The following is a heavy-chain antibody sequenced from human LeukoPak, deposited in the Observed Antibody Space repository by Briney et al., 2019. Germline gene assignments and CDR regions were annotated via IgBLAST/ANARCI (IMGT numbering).Heavy chain of an antibody. V-gene: IGHV4-4*07. CDR3: ARIKTNYDILTGYYLGSWYFDL. Sequence: SETLCLTCTASGVSISSYYWSWIRQPAGKGLEWIGRIYTSGSTNYNPSLKSRVTMSVDTSKNQYSLKLSSVTAADTAVYYCARIKTNYDILTGYYLGSWYFDLWGRGTLVTVSS. CDR1: GVSISSYY. CDR2: IYTSGST. J-gene: IGHJ2*01. D-gene: IGHD3-9*01.